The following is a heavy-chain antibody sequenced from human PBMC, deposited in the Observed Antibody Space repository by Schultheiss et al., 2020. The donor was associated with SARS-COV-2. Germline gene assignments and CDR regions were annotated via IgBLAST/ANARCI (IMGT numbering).Heavy chain of an antibody. Sequence: SVKVSCKASGFTFTSSAVQWVRQGPGQGLEWMGGIIPIFGTANYAQKFQGRVTITADESTSTAYMELSSLRSEDTAVYYCAKDLFGWELQIDYWGQGTLVTVSS. CDR1: GFTFTSSA. J-gene: IGHJ4*02. CDR3: AKDLFGWELQIDY. V-gene: IGHV1-69*13. CDR2: IIPIFGTA. D-gene: IGHD1-26*01.